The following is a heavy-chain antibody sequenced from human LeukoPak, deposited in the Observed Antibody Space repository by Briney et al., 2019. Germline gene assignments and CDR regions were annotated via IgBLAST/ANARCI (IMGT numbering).Heavy chain of an antibody. D-gene: IGHD2-2*01. CDR3: SRGSIVVVPAAKTVGYYFDY. V-gene: IGHV4-39*07. Sequence: SETLSLTCTVSGGSISSSSYYWGWIRQPPGKGLEWIGSIYYSGSTYYNPSLKSRVTISVDTSKNQFSLKLTSVTAADAAVYYCSRGSIVVVPAAKTVGYYFDYWGQGTLVTVSS. J-gene: IGHJ4*02. CDR1: GGSISSSSYY. CDR2: IYYSGST.